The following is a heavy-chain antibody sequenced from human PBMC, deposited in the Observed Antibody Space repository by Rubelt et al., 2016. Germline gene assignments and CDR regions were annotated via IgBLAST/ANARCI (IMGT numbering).Heavy chain of an antibody. CDR3: ATGGDFGVVIPNWFDP. J-gene: IGHJ5*02. D-gene: IGHD3-3*01. V-gene: IGHV1-69*01. CDR2: IIPIFGTA. Sequence: QVQLVQSGAEVKKPGSSVKVSCKASGGTFSSYAISWVRQAPGQGLEWMGGIIPIFGTANYAQKFQGGVTINADEATSTAYMELSSLRSEDTAVYYWATGGDFGVVIPNWFDPWGQGTLVTVSS. CDR1: GGTFSSYA.